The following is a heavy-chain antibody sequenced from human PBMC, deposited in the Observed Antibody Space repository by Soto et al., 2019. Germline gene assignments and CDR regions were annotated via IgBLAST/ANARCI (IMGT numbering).Heavy chain of an antibody. CDR2: TYYRSKWYN. CDR1: GDSVSSNSAA. D-gene: IGHD6-19*01. J-gene: IGHJ5*02. Sequence: SQTLSLTCAISGDSVSSNSAAWNWIRQSPSRGLEWLGRTYYRSKWYNDYAVSVKSRITINPDTSKNQFSLQLNSVTPEDTAVYYCARGYTSKYSSGWTNLIQPFDPWGQGTLVTVSS. V-gene: IGHV6-1*01. CDR3: ARGYTSKYSSGWTNLIQPFDP.